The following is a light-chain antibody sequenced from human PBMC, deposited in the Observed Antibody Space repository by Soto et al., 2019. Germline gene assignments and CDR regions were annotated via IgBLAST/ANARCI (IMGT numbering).Light chain of an antibody. V-gene: IGLV1-47*01. CDR3: AAWDDSLSVYYV. CDR1: SSNIGSNY. CDR2: RNN. Sequence: QSVLTQPPSASGTPGQRVTISCSGSSSNIGSNYVYWYQQLPGTDPKLLIYRNNQRPSGVPDRFSGSKSGTSASLAISGLRSEDEADYYCAAWDDSLSVYYVFGTGTKVTVL. J-gene: IGLJ1*01.